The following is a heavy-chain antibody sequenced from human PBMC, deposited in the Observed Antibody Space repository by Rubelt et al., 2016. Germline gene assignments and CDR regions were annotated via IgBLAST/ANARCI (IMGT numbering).Heavy chain of an antibody. CDR3: ARKATDDKWYPFDF. Sequence: TVSGGSISGYFWSWIRQPPGKGLEWIGYIYYTGTTNYNPSLKSRVTISVDTSKNQFSLKLSSVTATDTAVYYCARKATDDKWYPFDFWGQGTLVTASS. CDR2: IYYTGTT. V-gene: IGHV4-59*08. CDR1: GGSISGYF. J-gene: IGHJ4*02. D-gene: IGHD2-2*01.